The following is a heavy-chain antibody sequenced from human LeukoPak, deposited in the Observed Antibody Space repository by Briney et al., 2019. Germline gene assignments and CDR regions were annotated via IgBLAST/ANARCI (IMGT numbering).Heavy chain of an antibody. CDR3: AKSVGSGWYRSPTYFDY. Sequence: GRSLRLSGAASGSTFDDYAMHWVRQAPGKGLEWVSGISWNSGSIGYADSVKGRFTISRDNAKNSLYLQMNSLRAEDTALYYCAKSVGSGWYRSPTYFDYWGQGTLVTVSS. V-gene: IGHV3-9*01. D-gene: IGHD6-19*01. CDR2: ISWNSGSI. J-gene: IGHJ4*02. CDR1: GSTFDDYA.